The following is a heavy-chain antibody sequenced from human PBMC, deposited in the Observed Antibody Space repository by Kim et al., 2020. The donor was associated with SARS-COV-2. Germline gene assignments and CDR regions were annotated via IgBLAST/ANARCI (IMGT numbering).Heavy chain of an antibody. CDR2: INPSGGST. Sequence: ASVKVSCKASGYTFTSYYMHWVRQAPGQGLEWMGIINPSGGSTSYAQKFQGRVTMTRDTSTSTVYMELSSLRSEDTAVYYCARGLLGFGELLFYYYYYGRDVWGQGTTVTVSS. CDR1: GYTFTSYY. V-gene: IGHV1-46*01. D-gene: IGHD3-10*01. J-gene: IGHJ6*02. CDR3: ARGLLGFGELLFYYYYYGRDV.